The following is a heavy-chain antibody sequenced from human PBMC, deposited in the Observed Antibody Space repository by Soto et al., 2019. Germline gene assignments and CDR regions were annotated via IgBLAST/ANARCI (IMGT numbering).Heavy chain of an antibody. CDR3: ARTRLWFLPDF. J-gene: IGHJ4*02. D-gene: IGHD3-10*01. CDR2: IDWDDNK. CDR1: GLSLSTRGMR. V-gene: IGHV2-70*04. Sequence: SGPTLVNPTQTLTLTCPFSGLSLSTRGMRVSWIRQPPGKALEWLARIDWDDNKFYSTSLKTRLAVSKDTSKNQVVLTMSNMDPVDTGTYYCARTRLWFLPDFSGPGTLVTVFS.